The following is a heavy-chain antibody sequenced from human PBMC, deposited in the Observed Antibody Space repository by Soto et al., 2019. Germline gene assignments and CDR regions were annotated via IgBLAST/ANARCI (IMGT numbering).Heavy chain of an antibody. Sequence: QVQLVESGGGVVQPGRSLRLSCAVSGFTVSTYGMHWVRQAPGKGLEWVAVISRDGGTKYYADSVKGRFTISKDNSRHTLFLEMNNLRGDDMAVYYCTGGVASGYWGQGTLVTVSS. CDR2: ISRDGGTK. CDR1: GFTVSTYG. V-gene: IGHV3-30*03. J-gene: IGHJ4*02. D-gene: IGHD2-8*02. CDR3: TGGVASGY.